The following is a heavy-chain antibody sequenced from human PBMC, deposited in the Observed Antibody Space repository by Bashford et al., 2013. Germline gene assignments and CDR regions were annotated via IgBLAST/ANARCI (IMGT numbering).Heavy chain of an antibody. CDR3: ARGADCGGDCRLANFAFDI. D-gene: IGHD2-21*01. V-gene: IGHV3-23*01. Sequence: ADSVKGRFTISRDNSKNTLYLQMNSLRAEDTAVYYCARGADCGGDCRLANFAFDIWGQGTMVTVSS. J-gene: IGHJ3*02.